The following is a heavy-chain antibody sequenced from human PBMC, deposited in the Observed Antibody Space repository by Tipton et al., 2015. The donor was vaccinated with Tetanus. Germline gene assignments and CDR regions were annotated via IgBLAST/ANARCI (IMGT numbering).Heavy chain of an antibody. D-gene: IGHD6-19*01. CDR2: ITPIFGTT. Sequence: QVQLVQSGAEMKKPGSSVKVSCKASGGTFTNYALSWVRQAPGQGLEWVGGITPIFGTTNSAPKFQGRVTMTTDTSTNTAYMELRSLTSDDTAVYFCARLVKQWLVPEDYWGQGTLVTVSS. V-gene: IGHV1-69*06. CDR3: ARLVKQWLVPEDY. CDR1: GGTFTNYA. J-gene: IGHJ4*02.